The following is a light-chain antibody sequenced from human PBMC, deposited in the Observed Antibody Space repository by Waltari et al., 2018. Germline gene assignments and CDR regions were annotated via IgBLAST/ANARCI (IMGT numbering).Light chain of an antibody. Sequence: CRGSQSISGYLKWYQQKPGKAPKVLIYATSSLQSGVPSRFSGSGSGTDFTLTISSLQPEDFATYYCQQSYRTPPLTFGGGTKVEIK. V-gene: IGKV1-39*01. J-gene: IGKJ4*01. CDR1: QSISGY. CDR2: ATS. CDR3: QQSYRTPPLT.